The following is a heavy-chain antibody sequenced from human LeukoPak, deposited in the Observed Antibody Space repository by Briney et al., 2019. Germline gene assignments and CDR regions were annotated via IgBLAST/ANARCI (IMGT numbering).Heavy chain of an antibody. Sequence: GGSLRLSCGPSVFPFVTYAMRCVRHAPGRGGGGVGGICISSVDSYYAVYVKGRFSISRDDSKNTLYLQMVRLTDEDTAAYYCAKDRELLFAHCWFDLWGQGTLVTVSS. CDR3: AKDRELLFAHCWFDL. CDR1: VFPFVTYA. CDR2: ICISSVDS. D-gene: IGHD3-10*01. J-gene: IGHJ5*02. V-gene: IGHV3-23*01.